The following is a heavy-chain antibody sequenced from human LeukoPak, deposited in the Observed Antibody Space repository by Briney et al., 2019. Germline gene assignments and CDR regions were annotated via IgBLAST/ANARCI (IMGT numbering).Heavy chain of an antibody. CDR3: ARAGRYSYGYPWADY. CDR1: GFTFSDYY. V-gene: IGHV3-11*01. J-gene: IGHJ4*02. CDR2: IISSVSTI. D-gene: IGHD5-18*01. Sequence: GGSLRLSCAASGFTFSDYYMSWIRQAPGKGLGWVSYIISSVSTIYYADSVKGRFTISRDNAKNSLYLQMNSLRAEDTAVYYCARAGRYSYGYPWADYWGQGTLVTVSS.